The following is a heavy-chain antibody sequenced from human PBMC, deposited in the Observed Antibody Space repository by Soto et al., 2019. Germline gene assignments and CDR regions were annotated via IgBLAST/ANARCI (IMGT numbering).Heavy chain of an antibody. CDR1: GGTFSSYA. Sequence: SVKVSCKASGGTFSSYAISWVRQAPGQGLEWMGGIIPIFGTANYAQKFQGRVTITADKSTSTAYMELSSLRSEDTAVYYCARRGDSGLRAQLNYYYYGMDVWGQGTTVTVSS. CDR2: IIPIFGTA. J-gene: IGHJ6*02. D-gene: IGHD5-12*01. CDR3: ARRGDSGLRAQLNYYYYGMDV. V-gene: IGHV1-69*06.